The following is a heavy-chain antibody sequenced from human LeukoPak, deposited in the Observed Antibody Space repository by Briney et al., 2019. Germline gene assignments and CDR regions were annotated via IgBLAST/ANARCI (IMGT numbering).Heavy chain of an antibody. CDR1: GYTFTDYY. CDR2: INPNSGGT. D-gene: IGHD2-8*01. Sequence: GASVNVSCKASGYTFTDYYMHWVRQAPGQGLEWMAWINPNSGGTNYAQKFQGRITMTRDTSISTAYMELSRLRSDDTAVYYCARVRTKDAFDVWGQGTMVTVSS. V-gene: IGHV1-2*02. CDR3: ARVRTKDAFDV. J-gene: IGHJ3*01.